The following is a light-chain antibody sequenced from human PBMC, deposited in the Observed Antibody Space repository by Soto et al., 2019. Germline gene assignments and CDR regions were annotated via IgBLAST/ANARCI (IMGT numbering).Light chain of an antibody. CDR3: QQYYNTPSYT. V-gene: IGKV4-1*01. J-gene: IGKJ2*01. CDR1: QSVLYSSNNKTY. CDR2: WAS. Sequence: DIVMTQSPDSLTMSLGERATINCKSSQSVLYSSNNKTYLAWYRQKPGQPPKLLIYWASTRESGVPDRFSGSGSGTDFTLSISSLQAEDVAVYYCQQYYNTPSYTFGQGTKLEIK.